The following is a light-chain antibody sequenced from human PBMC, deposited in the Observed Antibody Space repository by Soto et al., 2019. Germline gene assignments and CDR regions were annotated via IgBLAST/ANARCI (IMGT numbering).Light chain of an antibody. CDR2: GAS. CDR1: QSISNNF. Sequence: EIVLTQSPGTLSLSPGESAALSCRASQSISNNFLAWYQRTPGQAPRLLIYGASYRATDIPYRFSGSGSGTDFTLTITRLEPDDFAVYYCQQYGCSPPTFGQGATVDVK. V-gene: IGKV3-20*01. CDR3: QQYGCSPPT. J-gene: IGKJ1*01.